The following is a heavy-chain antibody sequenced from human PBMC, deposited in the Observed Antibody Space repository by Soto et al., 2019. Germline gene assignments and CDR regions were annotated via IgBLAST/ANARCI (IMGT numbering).Heavy chain of an antibody. Sequence: QVQLVQSEGELRQPGASVTVSCRASGYTFTSYGIIWVRQAPGQGLEWMGYISPNSGATTYAQNLQDKITLTTDTSTSTAYMELRSLSSDDTAIYYCVRDMCTRSGPQNFFYYWGLGALVTVSS. CDR1: GYTFTSYG. J-gene: IGHJ4*02. V-gene: IGHV1-18*01. CDR3: VRDMCTRSGPQNFFYY. D-gene: IGHD6-25*01. CDR2: ISPNSGAT.